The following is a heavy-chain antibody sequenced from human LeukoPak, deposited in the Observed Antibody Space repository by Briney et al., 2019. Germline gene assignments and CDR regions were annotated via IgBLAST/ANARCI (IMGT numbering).Heavy chain of an antibody. CDR2: IKQDGSEK. V-gene: IGHV3-7*01. CDR3: ARDPSMVRGVTDAFDI. Sequence: GGSLRLSCAASGFTFSSYWMSWVRQAPGKGLEWVANIKQDGSEKYYVDSVKGRFTISRDNAKNSLYLQMNSLRAEDTAVYYCARDPSMVRGVTDAFDIWGQGTMVTVSS. D-gene: IGHD3-10*01. CDR1: GFTFSSYW. J-gene: IGHJ3*02.